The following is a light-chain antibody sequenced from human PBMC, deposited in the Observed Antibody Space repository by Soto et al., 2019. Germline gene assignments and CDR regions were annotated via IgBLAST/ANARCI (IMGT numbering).Light chain of an antibody. CDR3: NSYTSKSTGV. V-gene: IGLV2-14*01. Sequence: QSALTQPASVSGSPGQSITNSCTGTSSDVGGYNYVSWYQQHPGKAPKLIIYEVSNRPSGVSNRFSGSKSGNTASLTISGLQAEDEADYYCNSYTSKSTGVFGTATKVTVL. CDR2: EVS. CDR1: SSDVGGYNY. J-gene: IGLJ1*01.